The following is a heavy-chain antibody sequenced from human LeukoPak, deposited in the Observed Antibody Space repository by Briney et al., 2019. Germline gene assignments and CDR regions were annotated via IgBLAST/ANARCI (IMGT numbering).Heavy chain of an antibody. CDR1: GFIFTSYE. CDR3: TRGDRGYAESLY. CDR2: ISSSGSTI. Sequence: PGGSLRLPCAASGFIFTSYEMNWVRQAPGKGLEWVSYISSSGSTIYDADSAKGRFTISRDNAKNSLYLQMHSLRAEDTAVYYCTRGDRGYAESLYWGRGTLVTVSS. J-gene: IGHJ4*02. V-gene: IGHV3-48*03. D-gene: IGHD5-12*01.